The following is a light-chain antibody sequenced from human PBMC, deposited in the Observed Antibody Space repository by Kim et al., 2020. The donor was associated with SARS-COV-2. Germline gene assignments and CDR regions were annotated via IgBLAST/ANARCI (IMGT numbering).Light chain of an antibody. V-gene: IGLV3-1*01. Sequence: VSPGQTASFTCSGDKLGDKYACWYQQKPGQSPVLVIYQDSKRPSGIPERFSGSNSGNTATLTISGTQAMDEADYYCQAWDSNTGVFGGGTQLTVL. CDR3: QAWDSNTGV. CDR1: KLGDKY. J-gene: IGLJ2*01. CDR2: QDS.